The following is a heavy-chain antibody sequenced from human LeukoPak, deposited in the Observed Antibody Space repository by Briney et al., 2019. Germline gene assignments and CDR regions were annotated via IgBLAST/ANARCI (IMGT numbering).Heavy chain of an antibody. Sequence: GASVKVSCKASGYTFTSYGISWVRQAPGQGLEWMGWISAYNGNTNYAQKLQGRVTMTTDTSTSTAYMELRSLRSDDTAVYYCARDKQSDDFWSGYYPNRHYGMDVWGQGTTVTVSS. J-gene: IGHJ6*02. CDR1: GYTFTSYG. V-gene: IGHV1-18*01. CDR3: ARDKQSDDFWSGYYPNRHYGMDV. D-gene: IGHD3-3*01. CDR2: ISAYNGNT.